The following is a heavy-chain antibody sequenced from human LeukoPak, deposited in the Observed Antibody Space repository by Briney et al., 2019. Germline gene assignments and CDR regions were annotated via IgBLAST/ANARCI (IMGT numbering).Heavy chain of an antibody. J-gene: IGHJ5*02. V-gene: IGHV4-34*01. Sequence: PSETLSLTCAVYGGPFSGYYWSWTRQPPGKGLEWIGEINHSGSTNYNPSLKSRVTISVDTSKNQFSLKLSSVTAADTAVYYCARRRGGYSYGKYNWFDPWGQGTLVTVSS. CDR3: ARRRGGYSYGKYNWFDP. CDR2: INHSGST. D-gene: IGHD5-18*01. CDR1: GGPFSGYY.